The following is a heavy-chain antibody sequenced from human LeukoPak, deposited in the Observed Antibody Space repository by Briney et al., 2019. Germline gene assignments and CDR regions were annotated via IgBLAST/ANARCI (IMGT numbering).Heavy chain of an antibody. Sequence: SETLSLTCTVSGGSISSYYWSWIRQPPGKGLEWIGCIYYSGYTNYKSSLKSRVTISVDTSKNQFSLKLSSVTAADTAVYYCARGARRRGLGDNWFDPWGQGTLVTVSS. D-gene: IGHD3-16*01. CDR2: IYYSGYT. CDR1: GGSISSYY. CDR3: ARGARRRGLGDNWFDP. V-gene: IGHV4-59*01. J-gene: IGHJ5*02.